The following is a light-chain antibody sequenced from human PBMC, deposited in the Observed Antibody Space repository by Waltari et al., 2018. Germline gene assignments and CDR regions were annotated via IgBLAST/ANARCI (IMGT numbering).Light chain of an antibody. Sequence: QSALTQPPSVSGSPGQSVTISCSGTSSEVGTSNRVSWYQQPPGTAPKLIIFDLSSRPSGVPDRFSGSKSGSTASLTISGLQAEDEGDYYCSSYTPSGTLVFGGGTKLTVL. CDR2: DLS. CDR3: SSYTPSGTLV. J-gene: IGLJ2*01. CDR1: SSEVGTSNR. V-gene: IGLV2-18*02.